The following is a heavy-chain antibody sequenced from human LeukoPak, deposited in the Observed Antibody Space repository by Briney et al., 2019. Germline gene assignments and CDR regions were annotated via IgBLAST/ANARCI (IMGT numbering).Heavy chain of an antibody. CDR1: GFTFSDYY. V-gene: IGHV3-11*05. CDR3: AKVGYDSSGYLLDAFDI. D-gene: IGHD3-22*01. J-gene: IGHJ3*02. CDR2: LSTTSSYT. Sequence: GGSLRLSCAASGFTFSDYYMSWIRRAPGKGLGWVSYLSTTSSYTDYADSVRGRFTISRDNAKNLLYLQMNSLRAEDTAVYYCAKVGYDSSGYLLDAFDIWGQGTMVTVSS.